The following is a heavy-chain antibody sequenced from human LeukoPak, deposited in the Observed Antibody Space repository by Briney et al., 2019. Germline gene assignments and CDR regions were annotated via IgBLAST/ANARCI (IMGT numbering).Heavy chain of an antibody. J-gene: IGHJ4*02. V-gene: IGHV3-23*01. CDR1: GFTFSSYA. CDR2: ISGSGGST. Sequence: GGSLRLSCAASGFTFSSYAMSWVRQAPGKGPEWVSAISGSGGSTYYADSVKGRFTISRDNSKNTLYLQMNSLRAEDTAVYYCAKVYDILTGYADKYFDYWGQGTLVTVSS. D-gene: IGHD3-9*01. CDR3: AKVYDILTGYADKYFDY.